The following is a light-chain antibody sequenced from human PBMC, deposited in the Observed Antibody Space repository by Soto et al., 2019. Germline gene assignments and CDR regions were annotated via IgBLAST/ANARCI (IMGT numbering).Light chain of an antibody. V-gene: IGKV3-15*01. CDR3: QQYNTWHRT. Sequence: EIVMTQSPATLSVSPGERATLSCRASQGIKDYVAWFQQKPGQAPRLLIYGASTRATAIPARFSGSGSGTEFTLSISSLQSEDFAVYYCQQYNTWHRTFGQGTKVDIK. CDR2: GAS. J-gene: IGKJ1*01. CDR1: QGIKDY.